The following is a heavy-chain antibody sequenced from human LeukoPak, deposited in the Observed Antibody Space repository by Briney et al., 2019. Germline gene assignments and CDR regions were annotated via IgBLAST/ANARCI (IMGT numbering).Heavy chain of an antibody. CDR1: GGSFSGYY. CDR3: ARSSSSWYPLFDY. CDR2: INHSGST. Sequence: PSETLSLTCAVYGGSFSGYYWSWIRQPPGKGLEWIGEINHSGSTNYNPSLKSRVTISVDTSKNQFSLKLSSVTAADTAVYYCARSSSSWYPLFDYWGQGTLVTVSS. D-gene: IGHD6-13*01. J-gene: IGHJ4*02. V-gene: IGHV4-34*01.